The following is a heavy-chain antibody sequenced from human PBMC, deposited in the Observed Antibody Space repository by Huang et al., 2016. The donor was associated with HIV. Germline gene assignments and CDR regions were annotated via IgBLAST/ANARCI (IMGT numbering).Heavy chain of an antibody. V-gene: IGHV1-8*01. CDR3: ARLTSGWYQDY. CDR2: LNPNSGNT. Sequence: QVQLVQSGPEVKKPGASVKVSCQTSGYIFSNYDINWVRQAPGQGLQWMGWLNPNSGNTAYGQNGQGRVTLTRSTSTGAAYMVVNSLTSQDTAVYYCARLTSGWYQDYWGQGTLVTVSS. D-gene: IGHD6-19*01. CDR1: GYIFSNYD. J-gene: IGHJ4*02.